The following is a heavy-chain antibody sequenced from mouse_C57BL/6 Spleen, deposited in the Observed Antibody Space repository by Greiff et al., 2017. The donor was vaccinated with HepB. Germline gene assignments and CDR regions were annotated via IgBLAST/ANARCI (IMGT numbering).Heavy chain of an antibody. CDR2: IRLKSDNYAT. CDR3: TGYYRGDWYFDV. V-gene: IGHV6-3*01. J-gene: IGHJ1*03. CDR1: GFTFSNYW. D-gene: IGHD2-14*01. Sequence: EVQRVESGGGLVQPGGSMKLSCVASGFTFSNYWMNWVRQSPEKGLEWVAQIRLKSDNYATHYAESVKGRFTISRDDSKSSVYLQMNNLRAEDTGIYYCTGYYRGDWYFDVWGTGTTVTVSS.